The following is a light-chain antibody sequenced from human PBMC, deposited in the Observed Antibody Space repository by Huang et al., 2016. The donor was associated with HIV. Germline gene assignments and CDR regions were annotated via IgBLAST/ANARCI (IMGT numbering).Light chain of an antibody. Sequence: EIVMTQSPATLSVSPGERATLSCRASQSVSSNLAGYQQKPGQAPRLRIYGASTRATGIPARFSGSGSGKEFTLTISSLQSEDFAVYYCQQYNNWPQTFGQGTKVEIK. V-gene: IGKV3-15*01. J-gene: IGKJ1*01. CDR1: QSVSSN. CDR2: GAS. CDR3: QQYNNWPQT.